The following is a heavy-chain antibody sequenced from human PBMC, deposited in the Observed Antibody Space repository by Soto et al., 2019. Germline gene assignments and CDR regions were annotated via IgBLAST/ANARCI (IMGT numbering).Heavy chain of an antibody. CDR3: AKARGVAASDATYYFDY. V-gene: IGHV3-30*18. CDR2: ISYDGSNK. D-gene: IGHD2-15*01. CDR1: GFTFSSYG. J-gene: IGHJ4*02. Sequence: GGSLRLSCAASGFTFSSYGMHWVRQAPGKGLEWVAVISYDGSNKYYADSVKGRFTISRDNSKNTLYLQMNSLRAEDTAVYYCAKARGVAASDATYYFDYWGQGTLVTVSS.